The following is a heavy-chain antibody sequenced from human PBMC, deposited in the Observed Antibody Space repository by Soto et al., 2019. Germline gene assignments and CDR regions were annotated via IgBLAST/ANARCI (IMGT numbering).Heavy chain of an antibody. J-gene: IGHJ5*02. CDR1: GGSFSGYY. CDR2: INHSGST. Sequence: PSETRSLTCAVYGGSFSGYYWSWIRQPPGKGLEWIGEINHSGSTNYNPSLKSRVTISVDTSKNQFSLKLSSVTAADTAVYYCARPDRGSSWYNWFDPWGQGTLVTVSS. CDR3: ARPDRGSSWYNWFDP. D-gene: IGHD6-13*01. V-gene: IGHV4-34*01.